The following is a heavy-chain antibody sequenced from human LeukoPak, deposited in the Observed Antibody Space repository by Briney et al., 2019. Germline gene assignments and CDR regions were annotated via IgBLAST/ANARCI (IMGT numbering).Heavy chain of an antibody. V-gene: IGHV1-69*05. Sequence: ASVKVSCKASRGTFISYAISWVRQAPGQGLEWMGGIIPIFGTANYAQKFQGRVTITTDESTSTAYMELSSLRSEDTAVYYCATLPRYYYDSSGNGGYWGQGTLVTVSS. CDR1: RGTFISYA. J-gene: IGHJ4*02. CDR3: ATLPRYYYDSSGNGGY. D-gene: IGHD3-22*01. CDR2: IIPIFGTA.